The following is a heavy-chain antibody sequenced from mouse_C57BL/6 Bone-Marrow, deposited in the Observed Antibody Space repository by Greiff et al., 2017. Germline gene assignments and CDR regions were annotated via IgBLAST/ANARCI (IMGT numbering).Heavy chain of an antibody. Sequence: VKLMESGPGILQSSQTLSLTCSFSGFSLSTSGMGVSWIRQPSGKGLEWLAHIYWDDDKRYNPSLKSRLTLSKDTSRNQVFLKITSVDTADTATYYCARRDYAVYYYAMDYWGQGTSVTVSS. CDR3: ARRDYAVYYYAMDY. CDR2: IYWDDDK. J-gene: IGHJ4*01. D-gene: IGHD1-1*02. V-gene: IGHV8-12*01. CDR1: GFSLSTSGMG.